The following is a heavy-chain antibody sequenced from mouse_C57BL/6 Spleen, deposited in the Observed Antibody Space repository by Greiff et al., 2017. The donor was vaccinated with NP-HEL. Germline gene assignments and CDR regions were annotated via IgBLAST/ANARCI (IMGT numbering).Heavy chain of an antibody. CDR3: ARGIHWLREAPDC. Sequence: QVQLQQSGAELAKPGASVKLSCKASGYTFTSYWMHWVKQKPGQGLEWIGYINPSSGYTKYNQKFKDKATLTADKSSSTAYMQLSSLTYEDSAVYYGARGIHWLREAPDCGGQGTTLTVSS. V-gene: IGHV1-7*01. CDR2: INPSSGYT. J-gene: IGHJ2*01. D-gene: IGHD5-2*01. CDR1: GYTFTSYW.